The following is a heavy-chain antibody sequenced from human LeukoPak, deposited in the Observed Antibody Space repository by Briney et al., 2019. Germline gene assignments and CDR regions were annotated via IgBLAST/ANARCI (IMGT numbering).Heavy chain of an antibody. D-gene: IGHD1-26*01. V-gene: IGHV3-48*04. Sequence: PGGSMRLFCAAYGFTFSSYSMNWVRQAPGKGLEWVSYISISSSTIHYADSVKGRFTISRDNAKNSLYLQMNGLRAEDTAVYYCATGWDYMDVWGKGTTVTVSS. CDR2: ISISSSTI. CDR1: GFTFSSYS. CDR3: ATGWDYMDV. J-gene: IGHJ6*03.